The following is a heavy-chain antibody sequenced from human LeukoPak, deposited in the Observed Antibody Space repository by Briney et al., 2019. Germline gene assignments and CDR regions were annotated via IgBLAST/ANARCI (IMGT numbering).Heavy chain of an antibody. Sequence: GGSLRLSCAASGFRFSDAWMSWVRQAPGKGLEWVGRIKRKIDGERTDYVESVKGRFTISRDDSKNTLFLRMNSLKIEDTAVYYCTTGYSSGYVEDYWGQGTRVSVSS. V-gene: IGHV3-15*01. CDR2: IKRKIDGERT. CDR1: GFRFSDAW. CDR3: TTGYSSGYVEDY. J-gene: IGHJ4*02. D-gene: IGHD3-22*01.